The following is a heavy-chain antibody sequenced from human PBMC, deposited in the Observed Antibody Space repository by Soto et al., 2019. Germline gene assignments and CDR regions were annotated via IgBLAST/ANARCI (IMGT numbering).Heavy chain of an antibody. CDR3: ARLLEGYCSGGSCYSMDV. J-gene: IGHJ6*02. D-gene: IGHD2-15*01. V-gene: IGHV4-34*01. CDR1: GGSFSGYY. Sequence: QVQLQQWGAGLLKPSETLSLTCAVYGGSFSGYYWSWIRQPPGKGLEWIGEINHSGSTNYNPSLKSRVTISVDPSKNQFSLKLSSVTAADTAVYYCARLLEGYCSGGSCYSMDVWGQGTTVTVSS. CDR2: INHSGST.